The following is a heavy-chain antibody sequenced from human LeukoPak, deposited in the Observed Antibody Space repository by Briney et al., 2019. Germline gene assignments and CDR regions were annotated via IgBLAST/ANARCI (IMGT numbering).Heavy chain of an antibody. Sequence: QTLSLTCAISGDIVSSNSAAWNWIRQSPSRGLEWLGRTYYRSKWYNDYAVSLKSRITINPDTSKNHFSLQLNSVTPEDTAVYYCAREGPRIGYSDSTGYYYWGQGTLVTVSS. CDR1: GDIVSSNSAA. CDR2: TYYRSKWYN. J-gene: IGHJ4*02. V-gene: IGHV6-1*01. D-gene: IGHD3-22*01. CDR3: AREGPRIGYSDSTGYYY.